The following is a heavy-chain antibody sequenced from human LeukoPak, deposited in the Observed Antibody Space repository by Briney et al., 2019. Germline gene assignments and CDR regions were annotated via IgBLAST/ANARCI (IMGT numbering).Heavy chain of an antibody. J-gene: IGHJ5*02. V-gene: IGHV1-69*13. CDR1: GGTFSSYA. CDR2: IIPIFGTA. CDR3: ARDPGRGYSYGSNWFDP. Sequence: SVKVSCKASGGTFSSYAISWVRQAPGQGLEWMGGIIPIFGTANYAQKLQGRVTITADESTSTAYMELSSLRSEDTAVYYCARDPGRGYSYGSNWFDPWGQGTLVTVSS. D-gene: IGHD5-18*01.